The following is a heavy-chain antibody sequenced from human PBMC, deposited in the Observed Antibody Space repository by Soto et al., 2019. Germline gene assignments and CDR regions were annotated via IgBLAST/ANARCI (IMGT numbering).Heavy chain of an antibody. CDR2: ISAYNGNT. CDR1: GYTFTSYG. D-gene: IGHD3-22*01. CDR3: ARVWIQPIVVVITPDY. V-gene: IGHV1-18*04. Sequence: QVQLVQSGAEVKKPGASVKVSCKASGYTFTSYGISWVRQAPGQGLEWMGWISAYNGNTNYAQKLQARVTMTTDTSTRTAYMELRSLRSNDTAVYYCARVWIQPIVVVITPDYWGQGTLVTVSS. J-gene: IGHJ4*02.